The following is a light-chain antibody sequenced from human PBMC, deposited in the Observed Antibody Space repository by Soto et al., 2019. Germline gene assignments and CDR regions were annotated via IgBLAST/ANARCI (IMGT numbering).Light chain of an antibody. Sequence: DIVMTQSPDSLAVSLGERATINCKSSQSVFYSSNNNNYLAWYQQRPGQPPKLLIYWASTRESGVPDRFIGSGSGTDFTLTITSLQAEDVAVYYCQQYYSTSLTFGQGTRLEIK. CDR1: QSVFYSSNNNNY. CDR2: WAS. J-gene: IGKJ5*01. V-gene: IGKV4-1*01. CDR3: QQYYSTSLT.